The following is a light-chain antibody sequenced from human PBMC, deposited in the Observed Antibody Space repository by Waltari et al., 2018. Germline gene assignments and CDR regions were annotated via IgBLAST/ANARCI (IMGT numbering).Light chain of an antibody. J-gene: IGLJ2*01. CDR3: SSYTTVNTQVV. V-gene: IGLV2-14*01. CDR1: TSDIGGYNY. Sequence: QSALPQPAYVSGSPGQSVTISCTGTTSDIGGYNYVSWYQQHPGAVPRLIISEVSDRPSGVSNRFSGAKAGNTASLTISGLQAEDEADYYCSSYTTVNTQVVFGGGTRLTVL. CDR2: EVS.